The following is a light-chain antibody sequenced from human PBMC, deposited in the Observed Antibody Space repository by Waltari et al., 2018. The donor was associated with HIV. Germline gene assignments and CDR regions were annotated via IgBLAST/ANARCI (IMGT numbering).Light chain of an antibody. Sequence: SYELTQPPPVSVSPGQTASITCSGNKLGHKFVCWYQQRPGQSPVVVMYQDSRRPSGIPERFSGSNSGNTATLTISGTQAMDEADYYCQAWGSSPVFGGGTKLTVL. V-gene: IGLV3-1*01. J-gene: IGLJ2*01. CDR3: QAWGSSPV. CDR1: KLGHKF. CDR2: QDS.